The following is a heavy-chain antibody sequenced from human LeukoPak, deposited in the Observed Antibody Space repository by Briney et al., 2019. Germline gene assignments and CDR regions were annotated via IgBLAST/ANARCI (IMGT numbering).Heavy chain of an antibody. CDR1: GYTFTGYY. CDR2: INPNSGGT. J-gene: IGHJ4*02. CDR3: ARDLKPHLTHFWSGSRIGGYDY. Sequence: ASVKVSCKASGYTFTGYYMHWVRQAPGQGLEWMGWINPNSGGTNYAQKFQGRVTMTRDTSISTAYMELSRLRSDDTAVYYCARDLKPHLTHFWSGSRIGGYDYWGQGTLVTVSS. D-gene: IGHD3-3*02. V-gene: IGHV1-2*02.